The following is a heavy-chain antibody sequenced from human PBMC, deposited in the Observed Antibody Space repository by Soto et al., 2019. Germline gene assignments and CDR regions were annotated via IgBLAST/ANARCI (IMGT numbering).Heavy chain of an antibody. Sequence: QITLKESGPTLVKPTQTLTLTCTFSGFSLSTSGVGVGWIRQPPGKALEWLALIYWDDDKRYSPSLKSRITITTDPPKNQVVITMTNMEPVYTSTYYCAHTHYLSGSYYSGVDAFDICGQGTMVTVSS. J-gene: IGHJ3*02. V-gene: IGHV2-5*02. D-gene: IGHD3-10*01. CDR3: AHTHYLSGSYYSGVDAFDI. CDR1: GFSLSTSGVG. CDR2: IYWDDDK.